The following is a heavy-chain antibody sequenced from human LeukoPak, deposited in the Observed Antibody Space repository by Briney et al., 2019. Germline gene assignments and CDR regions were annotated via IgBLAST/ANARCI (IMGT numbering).Heavy chain of an antibody. D-gene: IGHD3-22*01. V-gene: IGHV3-23*01. J-gene: IGHJ4*02. CDR3: AKGALTGSGSPNYFHY. CDR1: GFTFSSYG. CDR2: ISGSGGST. Sequence: PGGSLRLSCAASGFTFSSYGMTWVRQAPGKGLEWVSAISGSGGSTYYADSVKGRFTISRDNSKNTLYVQMNSLRAEDTAVYYCAKGALTGSGSPNYFHYWGQGTLVTVSS.